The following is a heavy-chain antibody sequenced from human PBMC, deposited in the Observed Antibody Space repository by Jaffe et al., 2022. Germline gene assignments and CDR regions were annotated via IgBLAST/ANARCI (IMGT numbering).Heavy chain of an antibody. CDR3: TRFLVGNDAFDI. CDR2: IRSKANSYAT. D-gene: IGHD1-26*01. V-gene: IGHV3-73*02. Sequence: EVQLVESGGGLVQPGGSLKLSCAASGFTFSGSAMHWVRQASGKGLEWVGRIRSKANSYATAYAASVKGRFTISRDDSKNTAYLQMNSLKTEDTAVYYCTRFLVGNDAFDIWGQGTMVTVSS. CDR1: GFTFSGSA. J-gene: IGHJ3*02.